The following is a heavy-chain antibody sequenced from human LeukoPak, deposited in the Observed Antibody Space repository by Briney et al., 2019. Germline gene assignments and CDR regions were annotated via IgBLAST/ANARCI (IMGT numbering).Heavy chain of an antibody. CDR2: ISGSGGST. J-gene: IGHJ4*02. CDR1: GFTFSSYA. Sequence: GGSLRLSCAASGFTFSSYAMSWVRQAPGKGLEWVSAISGSGGSTYYADSVKGRFTISRDNSKNTLYLQMNSQRAEDTAVYYCAKLPLLYGSSGYFDYWGQGTLVTVSS. V-gene: IGHV3-23*01. CDR3: AKLPLLYGSSGYFDY. D-gene: IGHD3-22*01.